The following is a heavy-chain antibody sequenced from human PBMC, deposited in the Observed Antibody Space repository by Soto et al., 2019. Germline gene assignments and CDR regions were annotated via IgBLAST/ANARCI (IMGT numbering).Heavy chain of an antibody. CDR3: AKERLAVAGPKGYFQH. CDR2: ISGSGGST. J-gene: IGHJ1*01. Sequence: GSLRLSCAASGFTFSSYAMSWVRQAPGKGLEWVSAISGSGGSTYYADSVKGRFTISRDNSKNTLYLQMNSLRAEDTAVYYCAKERLAVAGPKGYFQHWGQGTLVTVSS. CDR1: GFTFSSYA. V-gene: IGHV3-23*01. D-gene: IGHD6-19*01.